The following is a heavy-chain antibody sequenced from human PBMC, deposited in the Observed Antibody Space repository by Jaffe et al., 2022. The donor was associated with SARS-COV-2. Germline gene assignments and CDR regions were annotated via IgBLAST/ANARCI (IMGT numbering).Heavy chain of an antibody. Sequence: QVQLQQWGAGLLKPSETLSLTCAVYGGSFSGYYWSWIRQPPGKGLEWIGEINHSGSTNYNPSLKSRVTISVDTSKNQFSLKLSSVTAADTAVYYCARGNGYRWGLVDYWGQGTLVTVSS. CDR1: GGSFSGYY. CDR2: INHSGST. J-gene: IGHJ4*02. CDR3: ARGNGYRWGLVDY. D-gene: IGHD3-22*01. V-gene: IGHV4-34*01.